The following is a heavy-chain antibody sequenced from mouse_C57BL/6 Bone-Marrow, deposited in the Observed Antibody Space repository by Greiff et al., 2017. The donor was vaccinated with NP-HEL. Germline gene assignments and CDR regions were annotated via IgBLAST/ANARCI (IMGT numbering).Heavy chain of an antibody. J-gene: IGHJ2*01. V-gene: IGHV1-76*01. CDR3: ACYYGSRGFDD. Sequence: VQLQESGAELVRPGASVKLSCKASGYTFTDYYINWVKQRPGQGLEWIARIYPGSGNTYYNEKFKGKATLTAEKSSSTAYMQLSSLTSEDSAVYFCACYYGSRGFDDWGQGTTLTVSS. CDR1: GYTFTDYY. CDR2: IYPGSGNT. D-gene: IGHD1-1*01.